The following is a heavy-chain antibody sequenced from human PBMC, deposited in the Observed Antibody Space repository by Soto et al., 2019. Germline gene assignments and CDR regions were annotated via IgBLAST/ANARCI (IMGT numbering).Heavy chain of an antibody. Sequence: GASVKVSCTASGYTFTSYYMHWVRQAPGQGLEWMGIINPSGGSTSYAQKFQGRVTMTRDTSTSTVYMELSSLRSEDTAVYYCARDGYKDAFDIWGQGTMVTVSS. CDR3: ARDGYKDAFDI. J-gene: IGHJ3*02. V-gene: IGHV1-46*01. D-gene: IGHD5-12*01. CDR2: INPSGGST. CDR1: GYTFTSYY.